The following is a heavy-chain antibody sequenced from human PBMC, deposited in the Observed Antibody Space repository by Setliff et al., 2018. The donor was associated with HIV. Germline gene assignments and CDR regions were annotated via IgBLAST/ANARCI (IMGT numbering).Heavy chain of an antibody. V-gene: IGHV4-31*03. CDR3: ARGTTSITFDY. CDR2: ISYSGST. D-gene: IGHD1-1*01. J-gene: IGHJ4*02. Sequence: SETLSLTCNVSGSSFSSGIYYWTWIRQQPGKGLEWIGYISYSGSTYYNPSLKSRLTMSIDTSKSHFSLNLNSVTATDTAVYYCARGTTSITFDYWSQGTLVTVSS. CDR1: GSSFSSGIYY.